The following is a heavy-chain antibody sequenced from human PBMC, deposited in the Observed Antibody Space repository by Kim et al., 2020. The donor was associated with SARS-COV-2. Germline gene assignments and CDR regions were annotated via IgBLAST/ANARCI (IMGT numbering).Heavy chain of an antibody. Sequence: AQKFQAGVTITADDSTSTAYMELSSLRSEDTAVYYCAGLEGIVATKVDYWGQGTLVTVSS. CDR3: AGLEGIVATKVDY. D-gene: IGHD5-12*01. V-gene: IGHV1-69*01. J-gene: IGHJ4*02.